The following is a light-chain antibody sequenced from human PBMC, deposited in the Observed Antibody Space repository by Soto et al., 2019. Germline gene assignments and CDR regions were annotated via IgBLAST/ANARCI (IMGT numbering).Light chain of an antibody. Sequence: DIQMTQSPSSLSASVGDRVTITCRASQSISIYLNWYQQKPGKAPKLLIFAASSLQGGVPSRFSGSGSGIDLTLTISSLQPEDFASYYCQQSHSTPYTFGQGTKLQSK. J-gene: IGKJ2*01. CDR3: QQSHSTPYT. CDR1: QSISIY. CDR2: AAS. V-gene: IGKV1-39*01.